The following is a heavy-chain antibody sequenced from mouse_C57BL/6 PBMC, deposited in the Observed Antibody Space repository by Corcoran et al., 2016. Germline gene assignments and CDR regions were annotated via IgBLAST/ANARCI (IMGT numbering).Heavy chain of an antibody. D-gene: IGHD1-1*01. Sequence: QVQLKQSGAELVRPGASVKLSCKASGYTFTDYYINWVKQRPGQGLEWIARIYPGSGNTYYNEKFKGKATLTAEKSSSTAYMQLSSLTSEDSAVHFCARRAYYYGGGYYAMDYWGQGTSVTVSS. CDR2: IYPGSGNT. V-gene: IGHV1-76*01. J-gene: IGHJ4*01. CDR1: GYTFTDYY. CDR3: ARRAYYYGGGYYAMDY.